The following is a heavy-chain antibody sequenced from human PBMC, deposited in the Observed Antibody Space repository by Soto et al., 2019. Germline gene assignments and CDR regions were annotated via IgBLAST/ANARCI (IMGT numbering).Heavy chain of an antibody. J-gene: IGHJ6*02. CDR1: GYTFTSYY. Sequence: ASVKVSCKASGYTFTSYYMHWVRQAPGQGLEWMGIINPSGGSTSYAQKFQGRVTMTRDTSTSTVYMELSSLRSEDTAVYYCARGQSDDSSGYYYVSGYYYYYGMDVWGQGTTVTVSS. CDR3: ARGQSDDSSGYYYVSGYYYYYGMDV. CDR2: INPSGGST. D-gene: IGHD3-22*01. V-gene: IGHV1-46*01.